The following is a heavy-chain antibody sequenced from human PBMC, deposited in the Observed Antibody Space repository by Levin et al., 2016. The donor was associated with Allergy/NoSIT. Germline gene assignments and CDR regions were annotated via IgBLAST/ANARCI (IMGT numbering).Heavy chain of an antibody. CDR3: ARQGYYYGSGSYYSYYGMDV. CDR2: IDPSDSYT. D-gene: IGHD3-10*01. J-gene: IGHJ6*02. CDR1: GYSFTSYW. Sequence: KVSCKGSGYSFTSYWISWVRQMPGKGLEWMGRIDPSDSYTNYSPSFQGHVTISADKSISTAYLQWSSLKASDTAMYYCARQGYYYGSGSYYSYYGMDVWGQGTTVTVSS. V-gene: IGHV5-10-1*01.